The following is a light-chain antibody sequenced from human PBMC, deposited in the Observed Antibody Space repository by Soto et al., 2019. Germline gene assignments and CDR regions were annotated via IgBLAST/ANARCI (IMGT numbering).Light chain of an antibody. CDR1: SANIGAGYA. J-gene: IGLJ2*01. CDR3: QSFDSSLSVVV. V-gene: IGLV1-40*01. Sequence: QSVLTQPPSMSGAPGQRISISCTGSSANIGAGYAVHWYQHLPGTAPKLLIFDNNNRPSGVPDRFSGSKSGTSASLAITGLQAQDEADYYCQSFDSSLSVVVFGGGTKLTVL. CDR2: DNN.